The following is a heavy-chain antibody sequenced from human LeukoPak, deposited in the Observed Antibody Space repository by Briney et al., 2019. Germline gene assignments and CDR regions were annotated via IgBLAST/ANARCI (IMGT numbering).Heavy chain of an antibody. CDR2: INPNSGGT. CDR3: ARDRLGGTTGGDY. J-gene: IGHJ4*02. V-gene: IGHV1-2*02. D-gene: IGHD1-7*01. CDR1: GYTFTGYY. Sequence: GASVKVSCKASGYTFTGYYMHWVRQAPGQGLEWMGWINPNSGGTNYAQKFQGRVTITADESTSTAYMELSSLRSEDTAVYYCARDRLGGTTGGDYWGQGTLVTVSS.